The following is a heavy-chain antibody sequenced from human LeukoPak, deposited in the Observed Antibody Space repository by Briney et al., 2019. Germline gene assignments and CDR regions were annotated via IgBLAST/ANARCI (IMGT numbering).Heavy chain of an antibody. J-gene: IGHJ3*02. CDR1: GFTFSSYA. CDR3: ARDGWDQGAFDI. Sequence: PGRSLGLSCAASGFTFSSYAMHWVRQAPGRGLEWVAVISYDGSNKYYADSVKGRFTISRDNSKNTLYLQMNSLRAEDTAVYYCARDGWDQGAFDIWGQGTMVTVSS. CDR2: ISYDGSNK. D-gene: IGHD6-19*01. V-gene: IGHV3-30*04.